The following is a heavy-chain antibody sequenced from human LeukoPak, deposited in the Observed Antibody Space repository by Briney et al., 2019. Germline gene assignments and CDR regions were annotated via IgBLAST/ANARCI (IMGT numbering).Heavy chain of an antibody. CDR2: IYTSGST. CDR1: GGSISSGSYY. V-gene: IGHV4-61*02. Sequence: SQTLSLTCTVSGGSISSGSYYWSWIRQPAGKGLEWIGRIYTSGSTNHNPSLKSRVTISVDTSKNQFSLKLSSVTAADTALYYCARDSLLPSAMGYYYMDVWGKGTTVTVSS. J-gene: IGHJ6*03. CDR3: ARDSLLPSAMGYYYMDV. D-gene: IGHD2-2*01.